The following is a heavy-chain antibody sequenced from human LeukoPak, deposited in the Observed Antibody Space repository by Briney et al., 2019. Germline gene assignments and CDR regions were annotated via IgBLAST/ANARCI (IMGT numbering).Heavy chain of an antibody. Sequence: PGGSLRLSCAASGFTFSSYSMNWVRQAPGKGLEWVSGINWNGGSTGYADSVKGRFTISRDNAKNSLYLQMNSLRAEDTALYYCARDFEGIAAAGRPDFGYWGQGTLVTVSS. CDR1: GFTFSSYS. V-gene: IGHV3-20*04. D-gene: IGHD6-13*01. J-gene: IGHJ4*02. CDR2: INWNGGST. CDR3: ARDFEGIAAAGRPDFGY.